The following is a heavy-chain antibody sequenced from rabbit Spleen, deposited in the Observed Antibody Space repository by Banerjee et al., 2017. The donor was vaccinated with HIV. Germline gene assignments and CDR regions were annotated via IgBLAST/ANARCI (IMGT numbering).Heavy chain of an antibody. CDR1: GVSFSDDSY. D-gene: IGHD1-1*01. CDR2: IDAGSSGFT. J-gene: IGHJ6*01. CDR3: ARDTSSSFSSYGMDL. V-gene: IGHV1S40*01. Sequence: QSLEESGGDLVKPGASLTLTCIASGVSFSDDSYMCWVRQAPGKGLEWIACIDAGSSGFTYFASWAKGRFTISKTSSTTVTLQVTSLTAADTATYFCARDTSSSFSSYGMDLWGQGTLVTVS.